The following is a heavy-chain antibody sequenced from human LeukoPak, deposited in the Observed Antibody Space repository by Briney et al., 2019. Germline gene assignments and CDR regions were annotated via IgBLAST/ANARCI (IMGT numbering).Heavy chain of an antibody. Sequence: SETLSLTCTVSGGSISSYYWSWIRQPPGKGLEWIGYIYYSGSTNYNPFLKSRVTISVDTSKNQFSLKLSSVTAADTAVYYCARVASNYDYYFDYWGQGTLVTVSS. CDR1: GGSISSYY. J-gene: IGHJ4*02. CDR3: ARVASNYDYYFDY. D-gene: IGHD4-11*01. CDR2: IYYSGST. V-gene: IGHV4-59*01.